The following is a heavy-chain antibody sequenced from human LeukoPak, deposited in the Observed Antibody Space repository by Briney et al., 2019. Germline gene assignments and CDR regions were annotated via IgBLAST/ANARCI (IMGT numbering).Heavy chain of an antibody. J-gene: IGHJ6*04. D-gene: IGHD5/OR15-5a*01. Sequence: SVKVSCKASGGTFSSYAISWVRQAPGQGLEWMGGIIPIFGTANYAQKFQGRVTITADKSTSTAYMELSSLRSEDTAVYYCARGFYEPRRYYYYGMDVWGKGTTVTVSS. CDR3: ARGFYEPRRYYYYGMDV. CDR2: IIPIFGTA. CDR1: GGTFSSYA. V-gene: IGHV1-69*06.